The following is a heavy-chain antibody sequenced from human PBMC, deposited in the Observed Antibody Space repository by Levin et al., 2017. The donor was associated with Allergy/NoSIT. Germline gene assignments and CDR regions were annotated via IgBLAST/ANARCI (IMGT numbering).Heavy chain of an antibody. CDR1: GYTFTSYA. J-gene: IGHJ4*02. CDR3: ARGTMLTAAAGTYSK. V-gene: IGHV7-4-1*02. Sequence: ASVKVSCKASGYTFTSYAMNWVRQAPGQGLEWMGWINTNTGNPTYAQGFTGRFVFSLDTSVSTAYLQISSLKAEDTAVYYCARGTMLTAAAGTYSKWGQGTLDTVSS. CDR2: INTNTGNP. D-gene: IGHD6-13*01.